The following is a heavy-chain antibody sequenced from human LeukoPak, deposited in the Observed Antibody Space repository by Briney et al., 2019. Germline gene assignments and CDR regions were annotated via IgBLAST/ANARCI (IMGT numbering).Heavy chain of an antibody. CDR1: GFTFSSYG. J-gene: IGHJ4*02. D-gene: IGHD3-22*01. CDR3: AKDQLSSGYCYGQFDY. V-gene: IGHV3-30*18. CDR2: ISYDGSNK. Sequence: PGGSLRLSCAASGFTFSSYGMHWVRRAPGKGLEWVAVISYDGSNKYYADSVKGRFTISRDNSKNTLYLQMNSLRAEHTAVYYCAKDQLSSGYCYGQFDYWGQGTLVTDSS.